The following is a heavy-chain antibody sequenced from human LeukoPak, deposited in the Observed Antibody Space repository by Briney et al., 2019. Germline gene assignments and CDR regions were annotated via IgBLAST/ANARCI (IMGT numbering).Heavy chain of an antibody. CDR2: IYHSGSI. CDR3: AEGLGGGAFDI. Sequence: SETLSLTCAVSGYSISSGYYWGWIRQPPGKGLEWIGSIYHSGSIYYNPSLKSRVTISVDTSKNQFSLKLSSVTAADTAVYYCAEGLGGGAFDIWGQGTMVTVSS. J-gene: IGHJ3*02. D-gene: IGHD3-16*01. V-gene: IGHV4-38-2*01. CDR1: GYSISSGYY.